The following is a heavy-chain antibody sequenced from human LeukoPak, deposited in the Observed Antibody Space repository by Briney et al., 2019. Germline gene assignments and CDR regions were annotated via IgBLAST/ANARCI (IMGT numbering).Heavy chain of an antibody. CDR2: INPNSGGT. CDR1: GYTFTGYY. CDR3: ARATLSYSSSWYYFDY. V-gene: IGHV1-2*02. Sequence: ASVKVSCEASGYTFTGYYMHWVRQAPGQGLEWMGWINPNSGGTNYAQKFQGRVTMTRDTSISTAYMELSRLRSDDTAVYYCARATLSYSSSWYYFDYWGQGTLVTVSS. D-gene: IGHD6-13*01. J-gene: IGHJ4*02.